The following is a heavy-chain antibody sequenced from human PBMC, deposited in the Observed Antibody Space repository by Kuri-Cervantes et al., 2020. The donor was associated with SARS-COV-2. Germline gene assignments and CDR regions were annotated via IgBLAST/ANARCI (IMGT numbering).Heavy chain of an antibody. J-gene: IGHJ6*04. CDR2: IYTGGST. V-gene: IGHV4-61*09. CDR3: ARTSYYDFWSGYYPLGV. CDR1: GGSISSGSYY. Sequence: SETLSLTCTVSGGSISSGSYYWSWIRQPAGKGLEWIGHIYTGGSTNYNPSLKSRVTISVDTSKNQFSLKLSSVTAADTAVYYCARTSYYDFWSGYYPLGVWGKGTTVTVSS. D-gene: IGHD3-3*01.